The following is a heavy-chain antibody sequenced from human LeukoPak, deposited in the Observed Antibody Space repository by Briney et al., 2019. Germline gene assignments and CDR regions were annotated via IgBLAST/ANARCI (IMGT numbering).Heavy chain of an antibody. CDR1: GGSISSGGYS. J-gene: IGHJ4*02. D-gene: IGHD7-27*01. Sequence: SQTLSLTCAVSGGSISSGGYSWSWIRQPPGKGLEWIGYIYHSGSTYYNPSLKSRVTISVDRSKNQFSLKLSSVTAADTAVYYCARGASENADWGPFFDYWGQGTLVTVFS. CDR3: ARGASENADWGPFFDY. V-gene: IGHV4-30-2*01. CDR2: IYHSGST.